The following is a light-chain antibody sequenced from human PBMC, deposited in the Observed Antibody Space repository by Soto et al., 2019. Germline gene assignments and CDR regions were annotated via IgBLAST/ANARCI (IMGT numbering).Light chain of an antibody. V-gene: IGKV3-20*01. Sequence: IALTQSTCPLSWSPGEPPALSSEASQSVSGKSLAWYHQKPGQAPRLVIYRASIRATGISDRFSGSGSGTDVTLTISRLESEDFAVYYCQHYGASPWTFGQGTKVDIK. CDR1: QSVSGKS. CDR3: QHYGASPWT. J-gene: IGKJ1*01. CDR2: RAS.